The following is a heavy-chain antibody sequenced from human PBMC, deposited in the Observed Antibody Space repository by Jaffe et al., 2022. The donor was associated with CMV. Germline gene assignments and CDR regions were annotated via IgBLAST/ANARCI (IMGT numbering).Heavy chain of an antibody. CDR2: INHSGST. D-gene: IGHD3-22*01. CDR3: ARGHYYYDSSGYYGVLGRDYYYYYMDV. Sequence: QVQLQQWGAGLLKPSETLSLTCAVYGGSFSGYYWSWIRQPPGKGLEWIGEINHSGSTNYNPSLKSRVTISVDTSKNQFSLKLSSVTAADTAVYYCARGHYYYDSSGYYGVLGRDYYYYYMDVWGKGTTVTVSS. J-gene: IGHJ6*03. CDR1: GGSFSGYY. V-gene: IGHV4-34*01.